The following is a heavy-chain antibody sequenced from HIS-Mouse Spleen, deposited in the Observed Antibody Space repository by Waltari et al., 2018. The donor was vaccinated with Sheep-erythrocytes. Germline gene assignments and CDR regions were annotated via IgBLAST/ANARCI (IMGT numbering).Heavy chain of an antibody. CDR1: GGSISSSSYY. J-gene: IGHJ5*02. V-gene: IGHV4-39*07. Sequence: QLQLQESGPGLVKPSETLSLTCTVSGGSISSSSYYWGWICQPPGKGLEWIGSIYYSGSTYYNPSLKSRVTISVDTSKNQFSLKLSSVTAADTAVYYCARVPPGYYDFWSGPTGPRWFDPWGQGTLVTVSS. D-gene: IGHD3-3*01. CDR3: ARVPPGYYDFWSGPTGPRWFDP. CDR2: IYYSGST.